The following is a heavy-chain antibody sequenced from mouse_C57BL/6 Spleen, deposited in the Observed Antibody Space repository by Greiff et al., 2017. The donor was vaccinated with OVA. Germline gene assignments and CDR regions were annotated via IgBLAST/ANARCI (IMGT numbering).Heavy chain of an antibody. D-gene: IGHD2-3*01. Sequence: DVKLVESGGGLVKPGGSLKLSCAASGFTFSSYTMSWVRQTPEKRLEWVATISGGGGNTYYPDSVKGRFTISRDNAKNTLYLQMSSLRSEDTALYYCARDGYYEDYYAMDYWGQGTSVTVSS. J-gene: IGHJ4*01. V-gene: IGHV5-9*01. CDR3: ARDGYYEDYYAMDY. CDR2: ISGGGGNT. CDR1: GFTFSSYT.